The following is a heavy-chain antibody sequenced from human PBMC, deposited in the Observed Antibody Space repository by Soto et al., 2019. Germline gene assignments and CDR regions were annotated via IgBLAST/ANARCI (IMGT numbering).Heavy chain of an antibody. CDR3: ARRLDDRADEGFDV. CDR1: GGTFSTYT. D-gene: IGHD3-16*01. CDR2: IIPLFGTT. Sequence: QVHLVQSGAEVRKPGSSVKVSCKTSGGTFSTYTIYWVRQAPGQGLEWMGRIIPLFGTTKYAQNFQDRVTITAEGTTSTTYMELSSLRAEDTAVYYCARRLDDRADEGFDVWGEGTAVTVS. J-gene: IGHJ3*01. V-gene: IGHV1-69*18.